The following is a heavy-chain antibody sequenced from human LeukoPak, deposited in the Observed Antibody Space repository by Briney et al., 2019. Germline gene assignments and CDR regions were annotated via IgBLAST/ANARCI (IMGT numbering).Heavy chain of an antibody. Sequence: GGSLRLSCAASGFTFTRNAMAWVRQAPGKGLEWVSAIDGSGGTTFYADSVKGRVTISRVQSTNTVYLQMNSLRADDTAVYYCAKAHCSSTSCSRADNWGQGTLVTVSS. V-gene: IGHV3-23*01. J-gene: IGHJ4*02. CDR1: GFTFTRNA. CDR3: AKAHCSSTSCSRADN. D-gene: IGHD2-2*01. CDR2: IDGSGGTT.